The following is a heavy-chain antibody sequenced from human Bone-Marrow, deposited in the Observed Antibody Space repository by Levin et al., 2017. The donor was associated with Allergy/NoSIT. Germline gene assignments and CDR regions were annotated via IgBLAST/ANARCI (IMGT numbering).Heavy chain of an antibody. Sequence: QPGGSLRLSCATSGFSFDSYAINWVRHVPGKGLEWVSAITGSGASTFYADSVRGRFTLSRDPSKNTVDLQMNSLRAEDTAVYFCAKDQGFTVTTIFDSWGQGVQVTVSS. CDR3: AKDQGFTVTTIFDS. D-gene: IGHD4-17*01. V-gene: IGHV3-23*01. J-gene: IGHJ4*02. CDR2: ITGSGAST. CDR1: GFSFDSYA.